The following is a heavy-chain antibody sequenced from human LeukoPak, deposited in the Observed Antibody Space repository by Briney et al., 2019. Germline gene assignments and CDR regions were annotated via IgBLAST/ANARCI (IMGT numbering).Heavy chain of an antibody. J-gene: IGHJ5*02. D-gene: IGHD3-22*01. V-gene: IGHV4-34*01. CDR3: ASRDYYDSSGYPWNWFDP. CDR1: GGSFSGYY. Sequence: SETLSLTRAVYGGSFSGYYRSWIRQPPGKGREWIGEINHSGSTNYNPSLKSRVTISVDTSKNQFSLKLSSVTAADTAVYYCASRDYYDSSGYPWNWFDPWGQGTLVTVSS. CDR2: INHSGST.